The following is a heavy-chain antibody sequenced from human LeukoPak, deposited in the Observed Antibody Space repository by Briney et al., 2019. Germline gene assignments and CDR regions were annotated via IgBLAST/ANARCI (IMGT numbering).Heavy chain of an antibody. CDR3: ARDRGGGSYYWYYFDY. CDR2: VSSNGGST. J-gene: IGHJ4*02. V-gene: IGHV3-64*01. CDR1: GFTFSNYA. Sequence: GGSLRLSCAASGFTFSNYAMHWVRQAPGKGLEYVSAVSSNGGSTYYANSVKGRFTISRDNSKNTLYLQMGSLRAEDMAVYYCARDRGGGSYYWYYFDYWGQGTLVTVSS. D-gene: IGHD1-26*01.